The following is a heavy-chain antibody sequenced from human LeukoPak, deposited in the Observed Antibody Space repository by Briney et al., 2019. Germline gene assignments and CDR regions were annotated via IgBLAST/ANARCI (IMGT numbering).Heavy chain of an antibody. V-gene: IGHV4-4*02. CDR3: AREAGMAAAGSHDAFDI. D-gene: IGHD6-13*01. CDR2: IHHSGNI. J-gene: IGHJ3*02. CDR1: GGSISSTDW. Sequence: PSETLSLTCAVSGGSISSTDWWSWVRQPPGKGLEWIGEIHHSGNIDYNPSLKSRVTISVDKSKNQFSLKLTSVTAADTAVYYCAREAGMAAAGSHDAFDIWGQGTMVTVSS.